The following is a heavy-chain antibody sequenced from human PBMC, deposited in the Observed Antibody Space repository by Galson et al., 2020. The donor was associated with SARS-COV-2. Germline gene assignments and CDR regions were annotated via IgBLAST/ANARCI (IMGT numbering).Heavy chain of an antibody. J-gene: IGHJ3*02. Sequence: ASVKVSCQASGYTFTGYYMHWVRQAPGQGHEWMGWINPNSGGTNYAQKFQGRVTMTRDTSISIAYMELSRLRSDDTAVYYCARDGTAMVTNGFDIWGQGTMVTVSS. CDR3: ARDGTAMVTNGFDI. V-gene: IGHV1-2*02. D-gene: IGHD5-18*01. CDR1: GYTFTGYY. CDR2: INPNSGGT.